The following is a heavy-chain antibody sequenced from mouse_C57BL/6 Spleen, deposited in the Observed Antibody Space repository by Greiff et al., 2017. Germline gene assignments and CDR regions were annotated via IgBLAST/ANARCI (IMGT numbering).Heavy chain of an antibody. CDR2: INPGSGGT. J-gene: IGHJ3*01. D-gene: IGHD2-5*01. CDR1: GYAFTNYL. Sequence: QVHVKQSGAELVRPGTSVKVSCKASGYAFTNYLIEWVKQRPGQGLEWIGVINPGSGGTNYNEKFKGKATLTADKSSSTAYMQLSSLTSEDSAVYFCARGKGSNYAFAYWGQGTLVTVSA. V-gene: IGHV1-54*01. CDR3: ARGKGSNYAFAY.